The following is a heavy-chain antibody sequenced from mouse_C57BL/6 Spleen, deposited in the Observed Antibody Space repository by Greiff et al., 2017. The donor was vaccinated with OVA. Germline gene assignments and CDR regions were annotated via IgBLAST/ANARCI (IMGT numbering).Heavy chain of an antibody. D-gene: IGHD3-2*02. CDR3: TREGSAGDNY. Sequence: QVQLQQSGAELVRPGASVTLSCKASGYTFTDYEMHWVKQTPVHGLEWIGAIDPETGGTAYNQKFKGKAILTADKSSSTAYMELRSLTSEDSAVDYCTREGSAGDNYWGQGTTLTVSS. J-gene: IGHJ2*01. V-gene: IGHV1-15*01. CDR1: GYTFTDYE. CDR2: IDPETGGT.